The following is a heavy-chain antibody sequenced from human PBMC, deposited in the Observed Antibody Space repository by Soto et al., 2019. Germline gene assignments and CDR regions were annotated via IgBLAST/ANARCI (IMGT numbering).Heavy chain of an antibody. V-gene: IGHV1-18*04. CDR1: GYTFTSYG. CDR2: ISAYNGNT. CDR3: AREWGYCSSTSCYHGDDGMDV. D-gene: IGHD2-2*01. J-gene: IGHJ6*02. Sequence: QVQLVQSGAEVKKPGASVKVSCKASGYTFTSYGISWVRQAPGQGLEWMGWISAYNGNTNYAQKLQGRVTMTTDTSTITDYMELRSLISDDTAVYYCAREWGYCSSTSCYHGDDGMDVWGQGTTVTVSS.